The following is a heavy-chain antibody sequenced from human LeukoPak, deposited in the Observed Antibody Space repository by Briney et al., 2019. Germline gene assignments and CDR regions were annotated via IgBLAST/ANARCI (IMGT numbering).Heavy chain of an antibody. Sequence: SETLSLTCTVSGGSISSGDYYWSWIRQPPGKGREWIGYISYSGSTYYNPSIKSRVTISLDTSKNQFSLKLGSVTAADTAVYYCARAVDYCGSGSYYKRWFDPWGQGTRVTVSS. V-gene: IGHV4-30-4*08. CDR2: ISYSGST. CDR3: ARAVDYCGSGSYYKRWFDP. J-gene: IGHJ5*02. CDR1: GGSISSGDYY. D-gene: IGHD3-10*01.